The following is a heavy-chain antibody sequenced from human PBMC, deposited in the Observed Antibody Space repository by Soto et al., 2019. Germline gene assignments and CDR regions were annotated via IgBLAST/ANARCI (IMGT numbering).Heavy chain of an antibody. CDR2: IIPIFGTA. V-gene: IGHV1-69*13. Sequence: SVKVSCKASGGTFSSYAISWVRQAPGQGLEWMGGIIPIFGTANYAQKFQGRVTITADESTSTAYMELSSLRSEDTAVYYCARGDGYNSANFDYWGQGTLVAVSS. CDR3: ARGDGYNSANFDY. CDR1: GGTFSSYA. J-gene: IGHJ4*02. D-gene: IGHD5-12*01.